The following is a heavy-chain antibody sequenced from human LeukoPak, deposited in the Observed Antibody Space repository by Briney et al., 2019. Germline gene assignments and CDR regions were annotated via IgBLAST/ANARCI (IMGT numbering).Heavy chain of an antibody. CDR3: AGVAYCGGDCTHPAAFDI. D-gene: IGHD2-21*02. Sequence: SGTLSLTCAVSGGSISSNNWWSWVRQPPGKGLEWIGEIYHSGSTNYNPSLKSRVTISVDKSKNQFSLKLSSVTAADTAVYYCAGVAYCGGDCTHPAAFDIWGQGTMVTVSS. CDR2: IYHSGST. CDR1: GGSISSNNW. V-gene: IGHV4-4*02. J-gene: IGHJ3*02.